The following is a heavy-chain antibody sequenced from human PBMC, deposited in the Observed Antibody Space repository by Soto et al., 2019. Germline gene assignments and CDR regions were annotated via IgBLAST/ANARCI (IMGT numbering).Heavy chain of an antibody. Sequence: VLLLESGGGFVQPGGSVRLSCAAPQFTFGGLGLSWVRQSPGRGLEWVETISRDEDNTHYADSVNGRFTISKDSSTNTLHLHMASLRAENTAMYYCVSWMSAHFDYWGRGTLVTVSS. D-gene: IGHD2-2*03. J-gene: IGHJ4*02. CDR2: ISRDEDNT. V-gene: IGHV3-23*01. CDR3: VSWMSAHFDY. CDR1: QFTFGGLG.